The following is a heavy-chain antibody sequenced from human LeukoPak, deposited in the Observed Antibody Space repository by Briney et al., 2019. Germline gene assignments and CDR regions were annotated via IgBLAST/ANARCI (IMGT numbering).Heavy chain of an antibody. D-gene: IGHD3-10*01. V-gene: IGHV1-69*04. Sequence: SVKVSCKASGGTFGSYAISWVRQAPGQGLEWMGRIIPILGIANYAQKFQGRVTITADKSTSTAYMELSSLRSEDTAVYYCARSRGYDAFDIWGQGTMVTVSS. CDR1: GGTFGSYA. CDR3: ARSRGYDAFDI. J-gene: IGHJ3*02. CDR2: IIPILGIA.